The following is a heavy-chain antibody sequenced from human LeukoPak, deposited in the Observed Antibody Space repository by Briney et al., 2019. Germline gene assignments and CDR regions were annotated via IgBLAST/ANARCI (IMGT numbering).Heavy chain of an antibody. CDR1: GGSISSYY. CDR3: ARRDGSYPDHFDY. D-gene: IGHD1-26*01. CDR2: IYYSGST. V-gene: IGHV4-59*08. J-gene: IGHJ4*02. Sequence: SETLSLTCTVSGGSISSYYWSWIRQPPGKGLEWIGYIYYSGSTNYNPSLKSRVTISVDTSENQFSLKLSSVTAADTAVYYCARRDGSYPDHFDYWGQGTLVTVSS.